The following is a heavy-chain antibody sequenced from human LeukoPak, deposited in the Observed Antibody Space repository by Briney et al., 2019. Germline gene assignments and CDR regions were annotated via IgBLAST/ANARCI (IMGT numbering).Heavy chain of an antibody. Sequence: PGRSLRLSCAASGFTFSSYGMHWVRQAPGKGLEWVAVIWYDRSNKYYADSVKGRFTISRDNSKNTLYLQMNSLRAEDTAVYYCAKDHYGSGSYIDYWGQGTLVTVSS. CDR2: IWYDRSNK. J-gene: IGHJ4*02. CDR3: AKDHYGSGSYIDY. V-gene: IGHV3-33*06. D-gene: IGHD3-10*01. CDR1: GFTFSSYG.